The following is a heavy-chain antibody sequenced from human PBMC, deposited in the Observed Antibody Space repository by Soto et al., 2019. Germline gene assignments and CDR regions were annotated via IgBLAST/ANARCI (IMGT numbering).Heavy chain of an antibody. CDR1: GGSFSGYY. D-gene: IGHD2-8*02. Sequence: SQTLSLTSGVFGGSFSGYYWTWIRQPPGTGLEWIGEIDHSGSTTYNPSLKSRVTISVDTSNNQISLKLTSVTAADTAVYYCARDKITGLFAYWGQGTLVTVSS. V-gene: IGHV4-34*01. CDR3: ARDKITGLFAY. J-gene: IGHJ4*02. CDR2: IDHSGST.